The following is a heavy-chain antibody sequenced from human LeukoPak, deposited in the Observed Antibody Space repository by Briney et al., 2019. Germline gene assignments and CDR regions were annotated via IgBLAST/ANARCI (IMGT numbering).Heavy chain of an antibody. CDR1: GGSFSGYY. J-gene: IGHJ5*02. D-gene: IGHD3-3*01. V-gene: IGHV4-34*01. Sequence: SETLSLICAVYGGSFSGYYWSWIRQPPGKGLEWIGEINHSGSTNYNPSFKSRVTISVDTSKNQFSLKLSSVTAADTAVYYCARAGLGYDFWSGYYNWFDPWGQGTLVTVSS. CDR3: ARAGLGYDFWSGYYNWFDP. CDR2: INHSGST.